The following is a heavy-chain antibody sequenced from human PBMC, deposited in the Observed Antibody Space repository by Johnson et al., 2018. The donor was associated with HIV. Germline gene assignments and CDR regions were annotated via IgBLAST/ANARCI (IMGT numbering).Heavy chain of an antibody. D-gene: IGHD3/OR15-3a*01. V-gene: IGHV3-66*01. CDR2: IYSGGST. Sequence: VQLVASGGALVQPGGSLRLSCAASGFTVSSNYTSWVRQAPGQGLDWVSVIYSGGSTYYADSVKGRFTISRDNSKNTLYLQMNSLRAEDTAVYYCARSGDSIGSFWAGGAFDIWGQGTMVTVSS. CDR3: ARSGDSIGSFWAGGAFDI. J-gene: IGHJ3*02. CDR1: GFTVSSNY.